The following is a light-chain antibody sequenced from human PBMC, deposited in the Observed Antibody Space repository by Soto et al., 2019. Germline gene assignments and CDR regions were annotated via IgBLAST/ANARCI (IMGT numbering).Light chain of an antibody. J-gene: IGKJ4*01. CDR3: QQYSVWPLT. CDR1: QSVSSN. CDR2: GAS. V-gene: IGKV3D-15*01. Sequence: EIVLTQSPATLSVSPGERAALSCRASQSVSSNLAWYQQKPGQPPRLLIFGASTRATGIPARFSGSGSEAEFTLTISSLQSGDFAVYYCQQYSVWPLTFGGGTKVDIK.